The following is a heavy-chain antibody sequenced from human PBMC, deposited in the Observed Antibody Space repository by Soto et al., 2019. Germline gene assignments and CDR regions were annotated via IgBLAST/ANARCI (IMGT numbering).Heavy chain of an antibody. Sequence: GASVKVSCKASGYTFTSYDINWVRQATGQGLEWMGWMNPNSGNTGYAQKFQGRVTMTRNTSISTAYMELSSLRSEDTAVYYCASLALPVTDWYFDLWGRGTLVTVSS. J-gene: IGHJ2*01. CDR3: ASLALPVTDWYFDL. CDR1: GYTFTSYD. D-gene: IGHD2-21*02. V-gene: IGHV1-8*01. CDR2: MNPNSGNT.